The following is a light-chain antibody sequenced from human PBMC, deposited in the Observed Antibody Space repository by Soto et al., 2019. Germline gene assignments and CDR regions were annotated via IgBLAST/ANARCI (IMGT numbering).Light chain of an antibody. V-gene: IGKV3-15*01. J-gene: IGKJ1*01. CDR2: GAS. Sequence: EIVLTQSPGTLSLSPGERATLSCRASQSVSGNFLAWYQEKPGQAPRLLIYGASSRATGIPARFSGSGSGTEFTLTISSLQSEDFAVYYCQQYNNWPTFGQGTKVDIK. CDR3: QQYNNWPT. CDR1: QSVSGNF.